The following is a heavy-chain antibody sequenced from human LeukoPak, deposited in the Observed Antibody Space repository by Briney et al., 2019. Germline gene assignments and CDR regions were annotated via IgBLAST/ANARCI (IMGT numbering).Heavy chain of an antibody. V-gene: IGHV4-38-2*02. Sequence: SETLSLTCTVSGYSISSGYFWGWMRQPPGKGLEWIGSIYQSETAHYNPSLKSRVNISVDTSKNQLSLRLSSVTAADTAVYYCARKGGGQLVNTRRWFDPWGQGTLVTVSS. CDR2: IYQSETA. CDR3: ARKGGGQLVNTRRWFDP. J-gene: IGHJ5*02. D-gene: IGHD6-13*01. CDR1: GYSISSGYF.